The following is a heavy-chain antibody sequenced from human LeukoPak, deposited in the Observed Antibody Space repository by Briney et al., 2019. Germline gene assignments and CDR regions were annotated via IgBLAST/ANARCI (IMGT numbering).Heavy chain of an antibody. V-gene: IGHV1-46*01. D-gene: IGHD3-10*01. CDR2: INPSGGST. CDR3: ARASLGTMVRGVIRYYYMDV. J-gene: IGHJ6*03. Sequence: ASVKVSCKASGYTFTIYYMHWVRQAPGQGLEWMGIINPSGGSTSYAQKFQGRVTMTRDMSTSTVYMELSSLRAEDTAVYYCARASLGTMVRGVIRYYYMDVWGKGTAVTISS. CDR1: GYTFTIYY.